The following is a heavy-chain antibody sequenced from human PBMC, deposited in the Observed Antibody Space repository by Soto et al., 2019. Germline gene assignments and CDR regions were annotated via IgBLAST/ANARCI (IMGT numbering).Heavy chain of an antibody. Sequence: PSETLSLTCTVSGGSISNFYWSWIRQPPGKGPEYIGYIQDGGSTNYNPSLESRVAISVDTSKNQFSLRLTSVTAADTAVYYCARGFRVTTNPPGHWGQGTLVTVSS. CDR2: IQDGGST. J-gene: IGHJ4*02. CDR3: ARGFRVTTNPPGH. CDR1: GGSISNFY. D-gene: IGHD4-17*01. V-gene: IGHV4-59*01.